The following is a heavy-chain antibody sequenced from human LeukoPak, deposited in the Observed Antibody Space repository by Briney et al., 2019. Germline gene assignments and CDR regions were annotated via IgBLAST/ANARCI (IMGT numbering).Heavy chain of an antibody. D-gene: IGHD1-1*01. CDR2: IYCSGST. CDR1: GGSISSSRYY. V-gene: IGHV4-39*07. J-gene: IGHJ3*02. CDR3: GWWNDVIGAFDI. Sequence: SATLSLTCTVSGGSISSSRYYWGWLRQPPGKGLEWIGSIYCSGSTYYNPSLESRVTISVGTSENQFSLKLSSVTAADTAVYYCGWWNDVIGAFDIWGQGTMVTVSS.